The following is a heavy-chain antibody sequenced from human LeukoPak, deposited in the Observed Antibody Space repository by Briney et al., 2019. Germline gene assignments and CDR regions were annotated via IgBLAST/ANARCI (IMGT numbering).Heavy chain of an antibody. D-gene: IGHD4-17*01. Sequence: PGGSLRLSCAASGFTFSDYYMSWVRQAPGKGLDWVSAISGSGGSTYYADSVKGRFTISRDNSKNTLYLQMNSLRAEDTAIYYCARTDYGDYLGFDYWGQGTLVTVSS. V-gene: IGHV3-23*01. J-gene: IGHJ4*02. CDR3: ARTDYGDYLGFDY. CDR1: GFTFSDYY. CDR2: ISGSGGST.